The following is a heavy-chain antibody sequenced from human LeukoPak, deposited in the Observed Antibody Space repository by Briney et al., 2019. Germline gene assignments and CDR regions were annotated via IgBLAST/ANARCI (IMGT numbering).Heavy chain of an antibody. Sequence: GGSLRLSCAASGFTFSSFSMNWVRQAPGKGLEWVSYIRSSSTTIYYADSVKGRFTISRDNANNSLFLQMNSLRAEDTAVYYCARTYYYGSGSSAAVDYWGQGTLVTVSS. CDR3: ARTYYYGSGSSAAVDY. J-gene: IGHJ4*02. CDR1: GFTFSSFS. D-gene: IGHD3-10*01. V-gene: IGHV3-48*04. CDR2: IRSSSTTI.